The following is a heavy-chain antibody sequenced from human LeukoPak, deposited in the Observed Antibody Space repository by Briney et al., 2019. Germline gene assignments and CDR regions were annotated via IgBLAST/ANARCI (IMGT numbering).Heavy chain of an antibody. J-gene: IGHJ4*02. CDR2: INPSGASR. V-gene: IGHV1-46*01. Sequence: GASVKVSCKASGYTFTSFYIHWVRQAPGQGLEWMGIINPSGASRSYAQKFQGRVTMTTDMSTSTVYMDLSSLRSEDTAVYYCARDYYDSSGYYDYWGQGTLVTVSS. CDR3: ARDYYDSSGYYDY. CDR1: GYTFTSFY. D-gene: IGHD3-22*01.